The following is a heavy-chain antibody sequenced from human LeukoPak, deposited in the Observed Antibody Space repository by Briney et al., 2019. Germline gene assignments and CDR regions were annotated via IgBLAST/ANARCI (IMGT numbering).Heavy chain of an antibody. CDR1: TFTFSNYW. CDR3: AKTTYYDFRSDYPEYYFDY. J-gene: IGHJ4*02. Sequence: GGSLRLSCAASTFTFSNYWMSWVRQAPGKGLEWVANIKQDGSEKYYVDSVKGRFTISRDNAKTSLYLQMNSLRAEDTAVYYCAKTTYYDFRSDYPEYYFDYWGQGTLVTVSS. CDR2: IKQDGSEK. V-gene: IGHV3-7*03. D-gene: IGHD3-3*01.